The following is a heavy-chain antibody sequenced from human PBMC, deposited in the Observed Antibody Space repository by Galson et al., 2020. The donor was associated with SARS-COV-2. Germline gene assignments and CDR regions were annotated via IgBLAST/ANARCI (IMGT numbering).Heavy chain of an antibody. CDR3: AAKTYYYDSSGFVSDAFDI. V-gene: IGHV1-58*01. J-gene: IGHJ3*02. Sequence: SVKVSCKASGFTFTSSAVQWVRQARGQRLEWIGWIVVGSGNTNYAQKFQERVTITRDMSTSTAYMELSSLRSEDTAVYYCAAKTYYYDSSGFVSDAFDIWGQGTMVTVSS. CDR1: GFTFTSSA. CDR2: IVVGSGNT. D-gene: IGHD3-22*01.